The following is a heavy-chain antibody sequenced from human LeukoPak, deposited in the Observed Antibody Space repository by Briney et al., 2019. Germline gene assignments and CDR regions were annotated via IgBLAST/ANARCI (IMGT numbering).Heavy chain of an antibody. CDR3: ARDGGSYYPPIDY. CDR2: ISAYNGNT. D-gene: IGHD1-26*01. Sequence: KVSCKASGYTFTSYGISWVRQAPGQGLEWMGWISAYNGNTNYAQKLQGRVTMTTDTSTSKAYMEVRSLRSDDRAVYYCARDGGSYYPPIDYWGQGTLVTVSS. V-gene: IGHV1-18*01. CDR1: GYTFTSYG. J-gene: IGHJ4*02.